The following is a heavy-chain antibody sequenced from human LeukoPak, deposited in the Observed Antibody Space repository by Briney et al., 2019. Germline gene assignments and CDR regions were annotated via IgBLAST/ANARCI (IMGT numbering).Heavy chain of an antibody. Sequence: ASVKVSCKASGYTFTSYGISWVRQAPGQGLEWMGWISAYNGNTNYAQKLQGRVTMTTDTSTSTAYMELRSLRSDDTAVYYCARGTYYDILTGYSSYYYGMDVWGQGTTVTVSS. CDR1: GYTFTSYG. J-gene: IGHJ6*02. CDR3: ARGTYYDILTGYSSYYYGMDV. CDR2: ISAYNGNT. V-gene: IGHV1-18*01. D-gene: IGHD3-9*01.